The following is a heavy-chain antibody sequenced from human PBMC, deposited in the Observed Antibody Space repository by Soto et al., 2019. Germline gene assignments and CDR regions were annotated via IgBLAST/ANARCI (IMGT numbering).Heavy chain of an antibody. Sequence: XGSLELSCAASGFTFSSYSMNGVRQAAGKGLEWVSSISSSSSYIYYADSVKGRFTISRDNAKNSLYLQMNSLRAEDTAVYYCAREGATPNPNYYYYYGMDVWGQGTTVTVSS. CDR3: AREGATPNPNYYYYYGMDV. J-gene: IGHJ6*02. CDR1: GFTFSSYS. CDR2: ISSSSSYI. D-gene: IGHD3-16*01. V-gene: IGHV3-21*01.